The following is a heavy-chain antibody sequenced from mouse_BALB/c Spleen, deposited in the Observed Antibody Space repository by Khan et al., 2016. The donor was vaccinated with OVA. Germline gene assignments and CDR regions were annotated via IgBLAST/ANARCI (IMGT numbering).Heavy chain of an antibody. D-gene: IGHD1-1*01. J-gene: IGHJ2*01. CDR3: SRGGYYYGTPFDY. V-gene: IGHV13-2*02. CDR1: GFTFSYYR. CDR2: ITVTSDNSGA. Sequence: VQLVETGGGLVRPGNSLKLSCVTSGFTFSYYRMHWLRQFPWKRLEWIAVITVTSDNSGANYAESVKGRFTISRDDSKSSVYLQLNRLREEDSATYYCSRGGYYYGTPFDYWGQGTTLTVSS.